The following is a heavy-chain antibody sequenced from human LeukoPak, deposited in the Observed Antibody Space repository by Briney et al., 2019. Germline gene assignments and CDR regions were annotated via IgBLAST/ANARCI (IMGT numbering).Heavy chain of an antibody. CDR1: GFTVSSNY. CDR3: ATGLMGGDF. Sequence: GGSLRLSCAASGFTVSSNYMSWVRQAPGKGLGWVANIKEDASEKYYVDSVKGRFTISRDNAKNSLYLQMNSLRAEDTAVYYCATGLMGGDFWGQGTLVTVSS. J-gene: IGHJ4*02. D-gene: IGHD2-8*01. V-gene: IGHV3-7*01. CDR2: IKEDASEK.